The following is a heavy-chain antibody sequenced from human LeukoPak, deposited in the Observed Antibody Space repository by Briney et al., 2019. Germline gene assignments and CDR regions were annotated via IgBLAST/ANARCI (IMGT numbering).Heavy chain of an antibody. CDR2: ISGSGGTT. J-gene: IGHJ4*02. Sequence: GGSLRLSCAASGFTVSSNYMSWVRQAPGKGLEWVSAISGSGGTTYYADSVKGRFTISRDNSKNTLYLQMNSLRAEDTAVYYCAKDRLPLIRGIDYWGQGTLVTVSS. CDR3: AKDRLPLIRGIDY. D-gene: IGHD3-10*01. CDR1: GFTVSSNY. V-gene: IGHV3-23*01.